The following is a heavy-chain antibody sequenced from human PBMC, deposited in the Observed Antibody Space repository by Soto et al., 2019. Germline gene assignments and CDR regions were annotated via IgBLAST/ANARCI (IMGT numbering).Heavy chain of an antibody. J-gene: IGHJ4*02. V-gene: IGHV3-7*01. CDR3: ARDGDALTLGISDY. CDR1: GFTFSSYW. Sequence: GGSLRLSCAASGFTFSSYWMSWVRQAPGKGLEWVANIKQDGSEKYYVDSVKGRFTISRDNAKNSLYLQMNSLRAEDTAVYYCARDGDALTLGISDYWGQGTLVTVSS. CDR2: IKQDGSEK. D-gene: IGHD3-10*01.